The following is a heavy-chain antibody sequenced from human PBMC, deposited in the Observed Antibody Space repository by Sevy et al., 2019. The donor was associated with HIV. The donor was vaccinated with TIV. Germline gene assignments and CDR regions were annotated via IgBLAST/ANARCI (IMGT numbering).Heavy chain of an antibody. J-gene: IGHJ4*02. CDR3: GTERWGFFATSSRYLLPYFDS. Sequence: GGSLRLSCSASGFDFFNVWMTWVRQAPGKGLEWVGRIKSETDGGTREYAAAVKGRFTISRDDSKDTLYLQMNSLKTEDTAVFYCGTERWGFFATSSRYLLPYFDSWGQGTLVTVSS. V-gene: IGHV3-15*01. CDR1: GFDFFNVW. D-gene: IGHD5-12*01. CDR2: IKSETDGGTR.